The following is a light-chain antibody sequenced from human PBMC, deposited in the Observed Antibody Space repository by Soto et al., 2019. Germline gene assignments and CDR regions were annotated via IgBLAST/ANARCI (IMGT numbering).Light chain of an antibody. CDR1: QSISSC. J-gene: IGKJ4*01. CDR3: QQSSSNPLT. Sequence: DIQMTQSPSSLSASVGDRVTITCRASQSISSCLNWYQQKPGKAPNLLIYSASKLHSGVPSRFSGSGSGTDFTLIISSLQPEDFATYYCQQSSSNPLTFGGGTRV. CDR2: SAS. V-gene: IGKV1-39*01.